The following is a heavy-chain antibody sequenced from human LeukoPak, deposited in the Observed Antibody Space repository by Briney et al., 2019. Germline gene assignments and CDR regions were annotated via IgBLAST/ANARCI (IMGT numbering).Heavy chain of an antibody. CDR3: ARGLGSCYSSICDYFNY. CDR2: THHIGST. V-gene: IGHV4-4*02. J-gene: IGHJ4*02. Sequence: SETLSLTCAVSGDSISSTKWWSWVRQPPGKGLEWIGETHHIGSTNYNPSLKSRVTISVDKSKNQFSLKLSSVTAADTAVYYCARGLGSCYSSICDYFNYWGQGTLVTVSS. CDR1: GDSISSTKW. D-gene: IGHD2-15*01.